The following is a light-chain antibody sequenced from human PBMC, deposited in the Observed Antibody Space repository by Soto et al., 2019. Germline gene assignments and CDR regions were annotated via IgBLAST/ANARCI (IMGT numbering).Light chain of an antibody. J-gene: IGLJ2*01. Sequence: QSALTQPPSASGTPGQRVTISCSGGSSNIGSNYVSWFQQLPGTAPKLLIYRNNQRPSGVPDRFSGSRSGTSASLAISGLRSEDDVDYSCATWDASLNAVLFGGGTKVTVL. CDR1: SSNIGSNY. CDR3: ATWDASLNAVL. V-gene: IGLV1-47*01. CDR2: RNN.